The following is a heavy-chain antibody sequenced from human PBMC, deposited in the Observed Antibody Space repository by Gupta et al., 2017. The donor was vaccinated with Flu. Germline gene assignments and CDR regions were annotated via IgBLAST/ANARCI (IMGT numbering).Heavy chain of an antibody. Sequence: QVQLVQSGAEVKKPGASVKVSCKASGYTFTSYAMNWVRQAPGQRLEWMGWINAGNGNTKYSQHFLGRVTITRDTFASTAYMELSSLRSEDTAVYYCAIHVLVTIGSGNYWGQGTLVTVSS. D-gene: IGHD3-10*01. CDR1: GYTFTSYA. CDR3: AIHVLVTIGSGNY. CDR2: INAGNGNT. J-gene: IGHJ4*02. V-gene: IGHV1-3*01.